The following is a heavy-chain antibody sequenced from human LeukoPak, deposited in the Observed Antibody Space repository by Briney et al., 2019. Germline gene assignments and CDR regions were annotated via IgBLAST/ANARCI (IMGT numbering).Heavy chain of an antibody. CDR2: IDSDGSST. CDR1: GFTFSSYW. V-gene: IGHV3-74*01. Sequence: PGGSLRLSCAASGFTFSSYWMHWVRQAPGKGLVWVSRIDSDGSSTRYADSVKGRFTISRDNAKNSVSLQMNNVRADDTAVYYCAKDEVGGHFEYWGQGILVTVSS. CDR3: AKDEVGGHFEY. J-gene: IGHJ4*02.